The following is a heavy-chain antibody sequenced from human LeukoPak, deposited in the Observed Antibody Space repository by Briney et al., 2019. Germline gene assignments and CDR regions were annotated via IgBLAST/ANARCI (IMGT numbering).Heavy chain of an antibody. V-gene: IGHV4-61*08. CDR3: ARSVGTYNSGWYGDGFDY. Sequence: SQTLSLTCTVSGGSIRSGDFYWSWIRQPPGKGLEWIGYIYYSGSTNYNPSLKSRVTISVDTSKNQFSLKLSSVTAADTAVYYCARSVGTYNSGWYGDGFDYWGQGTLVTGSS. CDR1: GGSIRSGDFY. CDR2: IYYSGST. J-gene: IGHJ4*02. D-gene: IGHD6-19*01.